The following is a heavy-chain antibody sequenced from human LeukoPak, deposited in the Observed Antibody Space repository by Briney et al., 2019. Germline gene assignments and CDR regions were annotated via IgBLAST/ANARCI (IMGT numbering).Heavy chain of an antibody. D-gene: IGHD3-16*02. V-gene: IGHV3-15*01. CDR3: TTGDYVWGSYRYMDY. CDR2: IKSKTDGGTT. CDR1: GFTFSNAW. Sequence: GSLRLSPAASGFTFSNAWMSWVRQAPGKGLEWVGRIKSKTDGGTTDYAAPVKGRFTISRDDSKNTLYLQMNSLKTEDTAVYYCTTGDYVWGSYRYMDYWGQGTLVTVSS. J-gene: IGHJ4*02.